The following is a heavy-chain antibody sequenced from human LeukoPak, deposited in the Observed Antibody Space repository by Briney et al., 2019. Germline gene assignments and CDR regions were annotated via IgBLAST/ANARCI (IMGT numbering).Heavy chain of an antibody. D-gene: IGHD2-21*02. CDR3: ARLTVVTATRSLDY. Sequence: GGSLRLSCVASGLSITSYSMNWVRQAPGKGLEWVSHISSSSTTIDYADSVKGRFTISRDNAKNSLYLQMNSLRDEDTAVYSCARLTVVTATRSLDYWGQGTLVTVSS. J-gene: IGHJ4*02. V-gene: IGHV3-48*02. CDR2: ISSSSTTI. CDR1: GLSITSYS.